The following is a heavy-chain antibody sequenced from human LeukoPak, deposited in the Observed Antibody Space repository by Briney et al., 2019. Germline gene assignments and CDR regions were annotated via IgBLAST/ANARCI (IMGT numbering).Heavy chain of an antibody. CDR1: GYIFTYHY. CDR3: ARESDSGKDFDF. CDR2: INPNNGNT. V-gene: IGHV1-46*01. D-gene: IGHD1-26*01. J-gene: IGHJ4*02. Sequence: GASVKVSCKASGYIFTYHYIHLVRQAPGQGLEWLGIINPNNGNTDYAQKFQGRVTMTRDTSTSTVYMDLGSLGSEDTAVYYCARESDSGKDFDFWGQGTLVSVSS.